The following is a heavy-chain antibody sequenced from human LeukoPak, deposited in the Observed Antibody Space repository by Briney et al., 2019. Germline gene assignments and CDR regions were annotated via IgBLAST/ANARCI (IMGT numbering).Heavy chain of an antibody. J-gene: IGHJ4*02. D-gene: IGHD6-19*01. CDR1: AYSFPSQD. V-gene: IGHV1-3*01. CDR3: ARDTLSCSGWYFGGGSTDY. CDR2: INPGNGDT. Sequence: GASIKVSCQTSAYSFPSQDMHWVRQAPGQSLEWMGCINPGNGDTKYSQEFQGRVTITRDTSPSTAYMELRSLRSDDTAVYYCARDTLSCSGWYFGGGSTDYWGQGTLVTVSS.